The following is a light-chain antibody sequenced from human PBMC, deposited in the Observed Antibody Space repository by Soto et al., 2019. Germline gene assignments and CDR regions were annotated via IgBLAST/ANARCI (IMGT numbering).Light chain of an antibody. CDR1: MSNIGSNY. CDR2: SNN. J-gene: IGLJ1*01. V-gene: IGLV1-47*02. Sequence: QALLTQAPAASGTPGQRSTISCSASMSNIGSNYVYLYQQLPGTAPKLLIYSNNQRPSGVPDRFSGSKHGTSASLAISGLRSEDEADYYCAAWDDSLSGYVFGTGTKVTVL. CDR3: AAWDDSLSGYV.